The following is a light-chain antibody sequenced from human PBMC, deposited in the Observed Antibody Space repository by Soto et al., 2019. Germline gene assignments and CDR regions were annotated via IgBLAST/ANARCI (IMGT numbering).Light chain of an antibody. J-gene: IGLJ3*02. CDR3: SSYRGTITV. CDR2: EVS. V-gene: IGLV2-14*01. CDR1: TSDIGDYKY. Sequence: QSALTQPASVSGSPGQSVTISCTATTSDIGDYKYVSWYQQHPGKAPKLVIYEVSNRPLGVSNRFSGSKSGNAASLTISGLQAEDEADSYCSSYRGTITVFGGGTKLTVL.